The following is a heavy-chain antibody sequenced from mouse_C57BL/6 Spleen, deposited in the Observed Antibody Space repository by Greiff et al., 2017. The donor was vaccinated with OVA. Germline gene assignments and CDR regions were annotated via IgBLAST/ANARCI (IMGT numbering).Heavy chain of an antibody. Sequence: EVKLQESGPELVKPGASVKMSCKASGYTFTDYNMHWVKQSHGKSLEWIGYINPNNGGTSYNQKFKGKATSTVNKSSSTAYMELRSLTSEDSAVYYCARWDSSGSFAYWGQGTLVTVSA. V-gene: IGHV1-22*01. CDR3: ARWDSSGSFAY. CDR1: GYTFTDYN. J-gene: IGHJ3*01. D-gene: IGHD3-2*02. CDR2: INPNNGGT.